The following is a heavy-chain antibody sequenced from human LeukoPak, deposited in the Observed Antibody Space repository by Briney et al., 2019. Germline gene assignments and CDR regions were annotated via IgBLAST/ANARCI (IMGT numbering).Heavy chain of an antibody. CDR3: TRITPKSSGWYRPFDY. J-gene: IGHJ4*02. CDR1: GGPFSSYY. Sequence: KPSETLSLTCAVYGGPFSSYYWSWIRQPPGKGLEWIGEINHSGSTNYNPSLKSRATISVDTSKNQFSLKLSSVTAADTAVYYCTRITPKSSGWYRPFDYWGKGTQVTVSS. V-gene: IGHV4-34*01. D-gene: IGHD6-19*01. CDR2: INHSGST.